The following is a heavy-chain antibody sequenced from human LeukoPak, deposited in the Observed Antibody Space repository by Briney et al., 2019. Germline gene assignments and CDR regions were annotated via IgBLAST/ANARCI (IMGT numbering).Heavy chain of an antibody. CDR1: GYTFTSYG. J-gene: IGHJ3*02. CDR3: ARAGSSYDAFDI. D-gene: IGHD6-13*01. CDR2: IIPIFGTA. V-gene: IGHV1-69*05. Sequence: ASVKVSCKASGYTFTSYGISWVRQAPGQGLEWMGGIIPIFGTAKYAQKFQGRVTITTDESTSTAYMELSSLRSEDTAVYYCARAGSSYDAFDIWGQGTMVTVSS.